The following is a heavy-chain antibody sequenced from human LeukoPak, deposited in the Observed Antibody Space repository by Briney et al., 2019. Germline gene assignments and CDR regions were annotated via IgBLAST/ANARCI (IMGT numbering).Heavy chain of an antibody. V-gene: IGHV1-8*01. J-gene: IGHJ4*02. CDR3: ARDQALQLVGDS. CDR2: MNPNSGNT. Sequence: ASVKVSCKASGYTFTSYDINWVRQATGQGLEWMGWMNPNSGNTGYAQKFQGRVTMTRNTSISTAYMELSSLRVEDTAVYYCARDQALQLVGDSWGQGTLVSVSS. CDR1: GYTFTSYD. D-gene: IGHD6-13*01.